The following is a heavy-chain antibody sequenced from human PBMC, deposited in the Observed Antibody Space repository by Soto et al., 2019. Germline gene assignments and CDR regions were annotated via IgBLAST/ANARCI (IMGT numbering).Heavy chain of an antibody. J-gene: IGHJ3*02. CDR3: AREKGYTAMVQGGELRLGAFDI. CDR2: IYYSGST. Sequence: QVQLQESGPGLVKPSQTQSLTCTVSGGSISSGGYYWSWIRQHPGKGLEWIGYIYYSGSTYYNPSLKSRVTISVDTSKNQFSLKLSSVTAADTAVYYCAREKGYTAMVQGGELRLGAFDIWGQGTMVTVSS. CDR1: GGSISSGGYY. V-gene: IGHV4-31*03. D-gene: IGHD5-18*01.